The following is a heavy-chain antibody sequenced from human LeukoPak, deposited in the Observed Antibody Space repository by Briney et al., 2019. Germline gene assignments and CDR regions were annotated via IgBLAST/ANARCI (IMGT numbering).Heavy chain of an antibody. V-gene: IGHV1-2*02. CDR3: ARGPVVGATIPGDY. CDR2: INPNSGGT. Sequence: ASVKVSCKASGYTFTGYYIHWVRQAPGQGLEWVGWINPNSGGTNYAQKFQGRVTMARDTSITTAYMEPSRLRSDDTAVYYCARGPVVGATIPGDYWGQGTLVTVSS. J-gene: IGHJ4*02. CDR1: GYTFTGYY. D-gene: IGHD1-26*01.